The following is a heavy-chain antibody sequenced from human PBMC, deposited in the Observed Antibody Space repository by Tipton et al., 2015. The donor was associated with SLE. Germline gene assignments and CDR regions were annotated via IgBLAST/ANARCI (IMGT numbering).Heavy chain of an antibody. J-gene: IGHJ5*02. CDR2: IYHSGST. Sequence: TLSLTCTVSGYSISSGYYWGWIRQPPGKGLEWIGSIYHSGSTYYNPSLKSRVTISVDTSKNQFSLKLSSVTAADTAAYYCARVEAGNWFDPWGQGTLVTVSS. D-gene: IGHD6-13*01. CDR1: GYSISSGYY. CDR3: ARVEAGNWFDP. V-gene: IGHV4-38-2*02.